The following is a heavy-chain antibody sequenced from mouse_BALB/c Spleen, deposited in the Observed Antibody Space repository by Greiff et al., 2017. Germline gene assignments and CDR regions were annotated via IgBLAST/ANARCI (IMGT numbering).Heavy chain of an antibody. CDR1: GYAFTNYL. Sequence: VKLMESGAELVRPGTSVKVSCKASGYAFTNYLIEWVKQRPGQGLEWIGVINPGSGGTNYNEKFKGKATLTADKSSSTAYMQLSSLTSDDSAVYFCAISLWPGAMDYWGQGTSVTVSS. V-gene: IGHV1-54*03. CDR3: AISLWPGAMDY. D-gene: IGHD1-1*02. CDR2: INPGSGGT. J-gene: IGHJ4*01.